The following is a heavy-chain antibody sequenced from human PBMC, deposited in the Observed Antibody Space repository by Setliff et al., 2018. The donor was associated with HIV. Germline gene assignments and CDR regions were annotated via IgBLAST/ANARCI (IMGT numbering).Heavy chain of an antibody. J-gene: IGHJ3*02. V-gene: IGHV4-39*01. Sequence: ETLSLTCTVSGGSVSTSSYSWGWIRQPPEKGLEWIGTIYHTGKTYYNSSLNSRVTIAVDTSKDQFSLNLSTVTAPDTAVYYCGRVAGYCAPSRCYGYNAFDIWGPGTMVTVSS. CDR3: GRVAGYCAPSRCYGYNAFDI. D-gene: IGHD2-15*01. CDR2: IYHTGKT. CDR1: GGSVSTSSYS.